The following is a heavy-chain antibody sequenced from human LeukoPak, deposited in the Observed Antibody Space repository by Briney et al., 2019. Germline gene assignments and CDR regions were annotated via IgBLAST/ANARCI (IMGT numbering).Heavy chain of an antibody. CDR1: GYSFTSYD. V-gene: IGHV1-8*01. CDR3: ARGLKSGYDYRTHDY. CDR2: MNPNSGNT. J-gene: IGHJ4*02. D-gene: IGHD5-12*01. Sequence: ASVKVSCKASGYSFTSYDINWVRQATGQGLEWMGWMNPNSGNTGYAQKFQGRVTMTRNTSISTAYMELNSLRSEDTAVYYCARGLKSGYDYRTHDYWGQGTLVTVSS.